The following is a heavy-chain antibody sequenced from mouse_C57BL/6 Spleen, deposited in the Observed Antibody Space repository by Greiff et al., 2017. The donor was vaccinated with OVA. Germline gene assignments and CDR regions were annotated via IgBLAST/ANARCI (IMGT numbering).Heavy chain of an antibody. J-gene: IGHJ3*01. Sequence: DVMLVESGGDLVKPGGSLKLSCAASGFTFSSYGMSWVRQTPDKRLEWVATISSGGSYTYYPDRVKGRFTISRDNAKNTLYLQMSSLKSEDTAMYYGARGGGSSEFAYWGQGTLVTVSA. V-gene: IGHV5-6*02. CDR3: ARGGGSSEFAY. D-gene: IGHD1-1*01. CDR2: ISSGGSYT. CDR1: GFTFSSYG.